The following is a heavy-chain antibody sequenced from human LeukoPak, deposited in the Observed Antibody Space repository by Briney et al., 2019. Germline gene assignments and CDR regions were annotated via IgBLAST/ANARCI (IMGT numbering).Heavy chain of an antibody. V-gene: IGHV3-23*01. D-gene: IGHD1-14*01. J-gene: IGHJ4*02. CDR3: ARGTLNIPGEHGAFDY. CDR1: GFTFSSYA. Sequence: GGSLRLSCAASGFTFSSYAMSWVRQAPGKGLEWVSAISGSGGSTYYADSVKGRFTISRDNSKNTLYLQMNSLRAEDTAVYYCARGTLNIPGEHGAFDYWGQGTLVTVSS. CDR2: ISGSGGST.